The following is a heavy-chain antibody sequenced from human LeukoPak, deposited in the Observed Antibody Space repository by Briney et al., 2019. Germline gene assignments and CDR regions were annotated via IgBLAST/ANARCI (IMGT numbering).Heavy chain of an antibody. D-gene: IGHD2-2*01. CDR1: GFTFSSYA. V-gene: IGHV3-64*01. J-gene: IGHJ4*02. CDR2: ISSNGGST. CDR3: ARAKVPYCSSTSCYFFDY. Sequence: GGSLRLSCAASGFTFSSYAMHWVRQAPGKGLEYVSAISSNGGSTYYANSVKGRFTISRDNPKNTLYLQMGSLRAEDMAVYYCARAKVPYCSSTSCYFFDYWGQGTLVTVSS.